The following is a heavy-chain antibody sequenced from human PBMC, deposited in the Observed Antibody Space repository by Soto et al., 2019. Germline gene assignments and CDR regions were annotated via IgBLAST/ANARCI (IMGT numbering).Heavy chain of an antibody. J-gene: IGHJ4*02. CDR3: TRDAKYYDIMTGYFVNDY. CDR2: ISTDNGST. V-gene: IGHV1-18*01. CDR1: GYTFSNFG. Sequence: QVQLVQSGGEVKKPGASVKVSCKASGYTFSNFGISWVRQAPGQGLEWMGWISTDNGSTKYAQNLQGRVTMTTDTTTSTAYMELRSRRSDDTAVDYCTRDAKYYDIMTGYFVNDYWGQGTLVTVSS. D-gene: IGHD3-9*01.